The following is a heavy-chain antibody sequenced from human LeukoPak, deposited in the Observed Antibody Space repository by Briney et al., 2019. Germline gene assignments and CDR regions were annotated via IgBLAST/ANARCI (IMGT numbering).Heavy chain of an antibody. D-gene: IGHD1-26*01. CDR1: GYSFTRNW. CDR2: IYPGDSDT. CDR3: ARREGSLKGAFDI. J-gene: IGHJ3*02. Sequence: GESLKISCKGTGYSFTRNWIGWVRQMPGKGLEWMGIIYPGDSDTRYSPSFQGQVTISADKSISTAYLQWSSLKASDTAMYYCARREGSLKGAFDIWGQGTMVTVSS. V-gene: IGHV5-51*01.